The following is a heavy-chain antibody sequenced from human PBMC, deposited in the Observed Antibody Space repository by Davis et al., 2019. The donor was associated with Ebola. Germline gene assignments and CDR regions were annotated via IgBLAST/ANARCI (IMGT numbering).Heavy chain of an antibody. CDR2: ISAYNGNT. J-gene: IGHJ6*02. CDR3: AREGVRGVPYWDYYYYGMDV. CDR1: GYTFTSYG. D-gene: IGHD3-10*01. V-gene: IGHV1-18*01. Sequence: AASVTVSCKASGYTFTSYGISWVRQAPGQGLERMGWISAYNGNTNYAQKLQGRVTMTTDTSTSTAYMELRSLRSDDTAVYYCAREGVRGVPYWDYYYYGMDVWGQGTTVTVSS.